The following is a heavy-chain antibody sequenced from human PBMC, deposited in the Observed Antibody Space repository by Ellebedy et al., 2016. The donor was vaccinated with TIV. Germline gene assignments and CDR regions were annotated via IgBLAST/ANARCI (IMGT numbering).Heavy chain of an antibody. CDR1: GFTFSSYG. CDR2: IWYDGSNE. Sequence: GESLKISCVVSGFTFSSYGMHWVRQAPGKGLEWVAVIWYDGSNEYYADSVKGRFTISRDNSKNTLYLQMNSLRAEDTALYYCVRHRGYNFDVWGQGTMVTVAS. CDR3: VRHRGYNFDV. D-gene: IGHD1-14*01. V-gene: IGHV3-33*08. J-gene: IGHJ3*01.